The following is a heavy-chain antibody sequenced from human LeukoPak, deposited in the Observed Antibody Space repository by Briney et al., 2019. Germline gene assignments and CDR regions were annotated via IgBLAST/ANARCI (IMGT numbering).Heavy chain of an antibody. CDR1: GFTFSSYW. CDR3: ARDRYSSGWYDEYFQH. J-gene: IGHJ1*01. D-gene: IGHD6-19*01. CDR2: IKQDGSEK. Sequence: PGGSLRLSCAASGFTFSSYWMSWVRQAPGKGLEWVANIKQDGSEKCYVDSVKGRFTISRDNAKNSLYLQMNSLRAEDTAVYYCARDRYSSGWYDEYFQHWGQGTLVTVSS. V-gene: IGHV3-7*01.